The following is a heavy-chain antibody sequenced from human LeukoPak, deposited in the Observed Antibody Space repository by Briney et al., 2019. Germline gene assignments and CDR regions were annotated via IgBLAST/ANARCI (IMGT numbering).Heavy chain of an antibody. CDR3: ARGEGGATESGVFDI. V-gene: IGHV4-30-2*01. D-gene: IGHD1-26*01. J-gene: IGHJ3*02. CDR1: GGSISSGGYY. Sequence: PSQTLSLTCTVSGGSISSGGYYWSWIRQPPGKGLEWIGYIYHSGSTYYNPSLKNRVTISVDRSKNQFSLKLSSVTAADTAMYYCARGEGGATESGVFDIWGQGTMVTVSS. CDR2: IYHSGST.